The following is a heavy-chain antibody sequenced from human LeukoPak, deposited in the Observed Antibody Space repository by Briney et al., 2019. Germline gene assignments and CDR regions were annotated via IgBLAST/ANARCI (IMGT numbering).Heavy chain of an antibody. V-gene: IGHV3-23*01. D-gene: IGHD2-2*02. CDR2: ISNSGGST. J-gene: IGHJ4*02. CDR1: GFTFSSYS. CDR3: ARARYCSSTSCYIDS. Sequence: PGGSLRLSCAASGFTFSSYSMNWVRQAPGKGLEWVSGISNSGGSTYYADSVKGRFTISRDNSKNTLYLQMKSLRAEDTAVYYCARARYCSSTSCYIDSWGQGTLVTVSS.